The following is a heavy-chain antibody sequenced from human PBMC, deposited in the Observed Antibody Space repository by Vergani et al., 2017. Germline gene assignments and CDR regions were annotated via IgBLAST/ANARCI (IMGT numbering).Heavy chain of an antibody. Sequence: EVQLVQSGAEVKKPGESLKISCQISGYSFTNYWIGWVRQMPGKGLEWMGIIHPADSDTRYSPSFQGQVTISVDKSISTASLQRSSLRASDSAMYYCAGHTTYTDSWGQGTLVTVSS. CDR3: AGHTTYTDS. J-gene: IGHJ4*02. D-gene: IGHD1-1*01. V-gene: IGHV5-51*01. CDR2: IHPADSDT. CDR1: GYSFTNYW.